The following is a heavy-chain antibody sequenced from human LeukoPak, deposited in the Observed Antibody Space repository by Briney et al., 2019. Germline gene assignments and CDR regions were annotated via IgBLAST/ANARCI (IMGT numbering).Heavy chain of an antibody. CDR2: IHYDGSNN. D-gene: IGHD6-13*01. J-gene: IGHJ4*02. CDR3: AKDHGSSDWYYFDY. Sequence: GGSLRLSCAASGFTFSSYAMHWVRQAPGKGLEWVAFIHYDGSNNYYADSVKGRFTISRDNSKNTLYLQMDTLRADDTAVYYCAKDHGSSDWYYFDYWGQGTLVTVSS. CDR1: GFTFSSYA. V-gene: IGHV3-30*02.